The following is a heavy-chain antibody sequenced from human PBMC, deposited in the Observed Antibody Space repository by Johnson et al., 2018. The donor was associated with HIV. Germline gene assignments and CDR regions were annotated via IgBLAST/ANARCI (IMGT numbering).Heavy chain of an antibody. CDR2: INSDGSST. Sequence: VQLVESGGGLIQPGGSLRLSCAASGFTVSSNHMRWVRQAPGKGLEWVSRINSDGSSTSYADSVKGRFTISRDNANPSLSLQMDSLRVEDTAVYYCARPYDAFVYGAFDVWGPGTMVTVSS. CDR3: ARPYDAFVYGAFDV. J-gene: IGHJ3*01. CDR1: GFTVSSNH. V-gene: IGHV3-53*01. D-gene: IGHD5/OR15-5a*01.